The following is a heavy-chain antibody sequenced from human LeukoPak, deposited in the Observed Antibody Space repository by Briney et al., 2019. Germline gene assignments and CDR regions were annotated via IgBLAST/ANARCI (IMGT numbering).Heavy chain of an antibody. CDR3: VRGKRVAARPTVFDY. CDR2: INPNSGGT. J-gene: IGHJ4*02. V-gene: IGHV1-2*02. D-gene: IGHD6-6*01. CDR1: GYTFTGYY. Sequence: GASVKVSCKASGYTFTGYYMHWVRQAPGQGLEWMGWINPNSGGTNYAQKFQGRVTMTRDTSISTAYMELSRLRSDDTAVYYCVRGKRVAARPTVFDYWGQGTLVTVSS.